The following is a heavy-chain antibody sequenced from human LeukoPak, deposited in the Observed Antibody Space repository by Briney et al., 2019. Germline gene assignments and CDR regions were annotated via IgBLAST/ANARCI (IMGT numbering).Heavy chain of an antibody. CDR1: GYSFTSYW. J-gene: IGHJ4*02. CDR3: ARRSRGYDSSGYYLDY. V-gene: IGHV5-51*01. CDR2: ICPGDSDT. D-gene: IGHD3-22*01. Sequence: GESLKISCKASGYSFTSYWIGWVRQMPGKGLEWMGIICPGDSDTRYSPSFQGQVTISADKSISTAYLQWSSLKASDTAMYYCARRSRGYDSSGYYLDYWGQGTLVTVSS.